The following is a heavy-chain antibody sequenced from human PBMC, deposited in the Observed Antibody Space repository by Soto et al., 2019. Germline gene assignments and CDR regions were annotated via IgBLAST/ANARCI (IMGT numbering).Heavy chain of an antibody. CDR3: ARGHGSPYYYYYYMDV. J-gene: IGHJ6*03. CDR2: IYYSGST. CDR1: GGSVSSGGYY. V-gene: IGHV4-31*03. D-gene: IGHD3-10*01. Sequence: SETLSLTCTVSGGSVSSGGYYWSWIRQHPGKGLEWIGYIYYSGSTYYNPSLKSRVTISVDTSKNQFSLKLSSVTAADTAVYYCARGHGSPYYYYYYMDVWGKGTTVTVSS.